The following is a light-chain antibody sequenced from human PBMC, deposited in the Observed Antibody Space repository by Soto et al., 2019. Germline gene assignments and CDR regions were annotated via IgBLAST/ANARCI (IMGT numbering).Light chain of an antibody. CDR1: SSDVGGYNY. J-gene: IGLJ1*01. Sequence: QSALTQPRSASGSPGQSITISCTGTSSDVGGYNYVSWYQQHPGKAPKLMISEVSRRPSGVPERFSGSKSGNTASLTVSGLQADDEAHYYCSSYAGSNNFVFGTGTKVTVL. V-gene: IGLV2-8*01. CDR3: SSYAGSNNFV. CDR2: EVS.